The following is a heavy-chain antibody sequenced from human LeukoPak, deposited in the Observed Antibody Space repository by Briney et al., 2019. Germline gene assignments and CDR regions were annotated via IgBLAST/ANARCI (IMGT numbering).Heavy chain of an antibody. Sequence: GGSLRLSCAASGFTFDDYVMHWVRQAPGKGLEWVSGISWNSGSIGYADSVKGRFTISRDNAKNSLYLQMNSLRAEDTALYYCAKGYGSGSYYGAFDIWGQGTMVTVSS. CDR2: ISWNSGSI. CDR1: GFTFDDYV. V-gene: IGHV3-9*01. D-gene: IGHD3-10*01. J-gene: IGHJ3*02. CDR3: AKGYGSGSYYGAFDI.